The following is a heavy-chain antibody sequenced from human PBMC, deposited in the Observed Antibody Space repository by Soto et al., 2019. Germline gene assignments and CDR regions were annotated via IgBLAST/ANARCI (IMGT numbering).Heavy chain of an antibody. CDR1: GFTFSSYS. D-gene: IGHD3-9*01. CDR2: ISSSSSYI. Sequence: GGSLRLSVVASGFTFSSYSLNWVRQAPGKGLEWVSSISSSSSYIYYADSVKGRFTISRDNAKNSLYLQMNSLRAEDTAVYYCARDLSVLRYFDWLVPDYGMDVWGQGTTVTVSS. J-gene: IGHJ6*02. V-gene: IGHV3-21*01. CDR3: ARDLSVLRYFDWLVPDYGMDV.